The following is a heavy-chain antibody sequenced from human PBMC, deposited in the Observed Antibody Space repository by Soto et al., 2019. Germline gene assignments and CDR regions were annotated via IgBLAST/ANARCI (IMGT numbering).Heavy chain of an antibody. CDR1: GFSLTDFGMC. V-gene: IGHV2-70*01. CDR3: ARTDRLRNDARGYSHAFDV. CDR2: IDWDDDK. J-gene: IGHJ3*01. Sequence: SGPTLVNPTQTLTLTCTFSGFSLTDFGMCVSWIRQSPGKALEWLALIDWDDDKYYTTSLKTRLTISKDTSENQVVLTMTNMDPADTATYFCARTDRLRNDARGYSHAFDVWGQGTLVTVSS. D-gene: IGHD3-22*01.